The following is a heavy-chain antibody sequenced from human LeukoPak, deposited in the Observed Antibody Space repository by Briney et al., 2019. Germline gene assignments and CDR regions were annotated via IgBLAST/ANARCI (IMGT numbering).Heavy chain of an antibody. CDR3: ARDGDTASFDY. D-gene: IGHD5-18*01. Sequence: AASVKVSCKASGGTFSSYAISWVRQAPGQGLEWMGGIIPIFGTASYAQKFQGRVTITADKSTSTAYMELSSLRSEDTAVYYCARDGDTASFDYWGQGTLVTVSS. V-gene: IGHV1-69*06. CDR2: IIPIFGTA. CDR1: GGTFSSYA. J-gene: IGHJ4*02.